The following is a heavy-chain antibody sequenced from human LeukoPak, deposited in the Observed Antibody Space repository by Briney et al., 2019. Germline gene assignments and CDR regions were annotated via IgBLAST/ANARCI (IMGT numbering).Heavy chain of an antibody. V-gene: IGHV3-21*01. Sequence: PGGSLRLSCADSGLTISNNWMNWVRQAPGKGLEWVSSISSTSRSSYIFYAESVEGRFTISRDNTKNSLFLQMNSLIAEDTAVYYCARGYIDNLGYSPRSAFDKWGQGTLVTVSS. CDR1: GLTISNNW. J-gene: IGHJ4*02. D-gene: IGHD3-22*01. CDR3: ARGYIDNLGYSPRSAFDK. CDR2: ISSTSRSSYI.